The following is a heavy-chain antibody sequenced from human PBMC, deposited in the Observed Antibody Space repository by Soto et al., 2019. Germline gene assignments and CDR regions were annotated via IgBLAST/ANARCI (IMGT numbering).Heavy chain of an antibody. V-gene: IGHV4-38-2*02. Sequence: SETLSLTCAVSCYSISSGYYWGWIRQPPGKGLEWIGSIYHSGSTYYNPSLKSRVTISVDTSKNQFSLKLSSVTAADTAVYYCAREGSGYLVYWGQGTLVTVSS. CDR3: AREGSGYLVY. CDR2: IYHSGST. J-gene: IGHJ4*02. CDR1: CYSISSGYY. D-gene: IGHD3-22*01.